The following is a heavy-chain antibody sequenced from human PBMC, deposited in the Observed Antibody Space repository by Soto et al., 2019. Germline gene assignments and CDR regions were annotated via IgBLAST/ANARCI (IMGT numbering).Heavy chain of an antibody. D-gene: IGHD3-22*01. Sequence: GGSLRLSCAASGFTFRDYYMSWIRQAPGKGLEWISYISGSSRNTIYADSVLGRFTISRDNGKNPLYLQMNSLSAEDTAVYYCTREDSSGFPAADYWGQGTQVTVSS. CDR3: TREDSSGFPAADY. V-gene: IGHV3-11*06. CDR1: GFTFRDYY. CDR2: ISGSSRNT. J-gene: IGHJ4*02.